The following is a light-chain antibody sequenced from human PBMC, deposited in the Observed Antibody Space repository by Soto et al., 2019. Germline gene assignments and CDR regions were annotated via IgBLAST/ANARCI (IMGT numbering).Light chain of an antibody. CDR1: QSVSGSY. CDR2: GAS. J-gene: IGKJ1*01. CDR3: QQYGSSPRT. Sequence: VLTQSPGTLCLSPGERATLSCRASQSVSGSYLAWYQQKPGQAPRLLIYGASSRATGIPDRFSGSGSGTDFTLTISRLEPEDFAVYYCQQYGSSPRTFGQGTKVDIK. V-gene: IGKV3-20*01.